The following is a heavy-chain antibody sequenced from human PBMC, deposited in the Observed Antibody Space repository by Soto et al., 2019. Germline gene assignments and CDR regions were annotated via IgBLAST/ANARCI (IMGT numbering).Heavy chain of an antibody. CDR1: GGSISSYY. CDR2: IYYSGST. CDR3: ASPRDECSSSWSTYHYYWEV. J-gene: IGHJ6*03. Sequence: NPSETLSLTCTVSGGSISSYYWSWIRQPPGKGLEWIGYIYYSGSTNYNPSLKSRVTISVETSKNQFSLKLSSVSAADTAVYYCASPRDECSSSWSTYHYYWEVWGRGTTVSVAS. D-gene: IGHD6-13*01. V-gene: IGHV4-59*01.